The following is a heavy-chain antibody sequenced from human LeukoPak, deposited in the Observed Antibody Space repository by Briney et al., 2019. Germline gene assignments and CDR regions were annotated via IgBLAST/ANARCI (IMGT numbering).Heavy chain of an antibody. Sequence: GRSLRLSCAASGCTFSSYGMHWVRQAPGKGLEWVAVISYDGSNKYYADSVKGRFTISRDNSKNTLYLQMNSLRAEDTAVYYCAKHFHYDSSGYFDYWGQGTLVTVSS. CDR1: GCTFSSYG. V-gene: IGHV3-30*18. D-gene: IGHD3-22*01. J-gene: IGHJ4*02. CDR3: AKHFHYDSSGYFDY. CDR2: ISYDGSNK.